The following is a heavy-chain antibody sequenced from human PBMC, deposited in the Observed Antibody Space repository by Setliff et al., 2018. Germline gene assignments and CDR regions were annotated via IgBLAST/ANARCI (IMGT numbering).Heavy chain of an antibody. Sequence: PSETLSLTCTVYGGSFSDYYWGWIRQSPGKRPEWIAEINQSGNTNYNPPLNSRVSVSVDTPTNQFSLKVFSVTAADTAVYYCRFWSSYYKNDYWAQGTLVTVS. J-gene: IGHJ4*02. CDR3: RFWSSYYKNDY. D-gene: IGHD3-3*01. V-gene: IGHV4-34*01. CDR1: GGSFSDYY. CDR2: INQSGNT.